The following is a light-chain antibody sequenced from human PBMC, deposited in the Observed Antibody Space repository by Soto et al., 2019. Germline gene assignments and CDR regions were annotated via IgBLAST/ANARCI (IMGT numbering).Light chain of an antibody. V-gene: IGLV1-47*01. CDR2: KSN. J-gene: IGLJ2*01. Sequence: QSVLTQPPSASGTPGQRVSLSCSGSSSNIGNNYVSWYQQLPGTAPKLLIYKSNQRPSGVPDRFSGSKSGTSASLAISGLRSEDEADYYCAAWDDSMSGVVFGGGTKVTVL. CDR1: SSNIGNNY. CDR3: AAWDDSMSGVV.